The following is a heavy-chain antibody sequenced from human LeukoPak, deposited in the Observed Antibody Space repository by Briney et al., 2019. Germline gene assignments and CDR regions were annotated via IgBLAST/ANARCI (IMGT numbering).Heavy chain of an antibody. CDR1: GGSLSGYY. J-gene: IGHJ4*02. Sequence: PSETLSLTCGVYGGSLSGYYWSWIRQSPGRGLEWIGEINQRGSTSYNPSLKSRVTISVDTSRKQFSLNLKSVTAADTGVYFCATKYSLAVTTNPPYFDYWGQGTLVTVSS. CDR2: INQRGST. V-gene: IGHV4-34*01. CDR3: ATKYSLAVTTNPPYFDY. D-gene: IGHD4-17*01.